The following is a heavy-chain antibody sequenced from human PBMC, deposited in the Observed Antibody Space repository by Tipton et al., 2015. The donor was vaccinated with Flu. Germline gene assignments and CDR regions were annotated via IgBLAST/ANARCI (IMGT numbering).Heavy chain of an antibody. CDR1: GYMFTSYG. D-gene: IGHD3-10*01. CDR2: ISPYNGET. Sequence: QLVQSGADVKKPGASVKVSCQASGYMFTSYGISWVRQAPGQGLEWMGWISPYNGETNYAQKLEGRVTMTTETSRSTAYMELRRLKSDDTAVYYSARSVLSSLGDLPPPNYWGQGTLVIVSS. CDR3: ARSVLSSLGDLPPPNY. V-gene: IGHV1-18*01. J-gene: IGHJ4*02.